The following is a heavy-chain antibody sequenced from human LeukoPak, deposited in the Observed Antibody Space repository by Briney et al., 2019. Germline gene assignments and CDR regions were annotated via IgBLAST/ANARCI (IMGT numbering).Heavy chain of an antibody. CDR2: IYYSGSS. D-gene: IGHD5-12*01. J-gene: IGHJ3*02. Sequence: SETLSLTCTVAARSIISYYWSCIRQPPGKGLEWIGYIYYSGSSNYNPSLKSRVTISVDTSKNQFSLKLSSVTAADTAVYYCAGGGYHHIEAFEIWGQGTMVTVSS. CDR3: AGGGYHHIEAFEI. CDR1: ARSIISYY. V-gene: IGHV4-59*01.